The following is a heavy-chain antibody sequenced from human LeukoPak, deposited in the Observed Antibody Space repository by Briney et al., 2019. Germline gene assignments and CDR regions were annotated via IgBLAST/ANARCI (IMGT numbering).Heavy chain of an antibody. D-gene: IGHD6-6*01. J-gene: IGHJ4*02. CDR3: ARAYSSSVFDY. CDR2: IYYSGST. CDR1: GGSISSYY. Sequence: SETLSLTCTVSGGSISSYYWSRIRQPPGKGLEWIGYIYYSGSTNYNPSLKSRVTISVDTSKNQFSLKLSSVTAADTAVYYCARAYSSSVFDYWGQGTLVTVSS. V-gene: IGHV4-59*01.